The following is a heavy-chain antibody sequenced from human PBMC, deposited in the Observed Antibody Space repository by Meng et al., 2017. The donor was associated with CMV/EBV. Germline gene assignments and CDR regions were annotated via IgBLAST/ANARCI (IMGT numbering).Heavy chain of an antibody. CDR1: GFTFSSYG. CDR3: AKHHGYCSSTSCRSFDY. D-gene: IGHD2-2*01. J-gene: IGHJ4*02. Sequence: GGSLRLSCAESGFTFSSYGMHWVRQAPGQGLEWVAFIRYDGSNKYYADSVKGRFTISRDNSKNTLYLQMNSLRAEDTAVYYCAKHHGYCSSTSCRSFDYWGQGTLVTVSS. CDR2: IRYDGSNK. V-gene: IGHV3-30*02.